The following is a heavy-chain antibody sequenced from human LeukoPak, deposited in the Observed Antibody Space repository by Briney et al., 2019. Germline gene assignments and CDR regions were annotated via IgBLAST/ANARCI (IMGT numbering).Heavy chain of an antibody. CDR3: AKDAYYYDSSGYYDGGSFDY. CDR2: ISGSGGST. Sequence: GSLRLSCXATGFTXSSYAMSWVRQAPGKGLEWVSGISGSGGSTYYADSVKGRFTISRDNSKNALYLQMNSLRAEDTAEYYCAKDAYYYDSSGYYDGGSFDYWGQGTLVTVSS. V-gene: IGHV3-23*01. D-gene: IGHD3-22*01. J-gene: IGHJ4*02. CDR1: GFTXSSYA.